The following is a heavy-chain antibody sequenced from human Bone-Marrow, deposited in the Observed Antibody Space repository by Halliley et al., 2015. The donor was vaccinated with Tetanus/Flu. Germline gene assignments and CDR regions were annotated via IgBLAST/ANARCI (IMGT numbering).Heavy chain of an antibody. Sequence: SLRLSCVGSRFNFDDYGMHWIRQAPGKGLEWISSISWHSGSIGYRDSVKGRFTISRDNAKNSLYLQMDCLRPEDTALYYCAKDVLDYWGQGALVTVSS. CDR2: ISWHSGSI. V-gene: IGHV3-9*01. CDR3: AKDVLDY. CDR1: RFNFDDYG. J-gene: IGHJ4*02.